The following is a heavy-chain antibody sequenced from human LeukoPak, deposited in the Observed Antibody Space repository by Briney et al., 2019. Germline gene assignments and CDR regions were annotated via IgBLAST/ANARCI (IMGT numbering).Heavy chain of an antibody. CDR2: IWYDGSNK. CDR3: AKDRRGIFWFDP. D-gene: IGHD3-9*01. V-gene: IGHV3-33*06. Sequence: GGSLRLSCAASGFTFSSYGMHWVRQAPGKGLEWVAVIWYDGSNKYYADSVKGRFTISRDNSKNTLYLQMNSLGAEDTAVYYCAKDRRGIFWFDPWGQGTLVTVSS. CDR1: GFTFSSYG. J-gene: IGHJ5*02.